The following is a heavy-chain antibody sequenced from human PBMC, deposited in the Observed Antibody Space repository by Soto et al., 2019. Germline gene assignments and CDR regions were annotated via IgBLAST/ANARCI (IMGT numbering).Heavy chain of an antibody. D-gene: IGHD3-10*01. J-gene: IGHJ4*02. CDR1: GFTFSSYS. CDR2: ISSSSSTF. CDR3: ASDSREVRGVNARPGYFDY. Sequence: GGSLRLSCAASGFTFSSYSMNWVRQATGKGLEWVSYISSSSSTFYYADSVKGRFTISRDNAKNSLYLQMNSLSDGDTAVYYCASDSREVRGVNARPGYFDYWGQGTLVTVSS. V-gene: IGHV3-48*02.